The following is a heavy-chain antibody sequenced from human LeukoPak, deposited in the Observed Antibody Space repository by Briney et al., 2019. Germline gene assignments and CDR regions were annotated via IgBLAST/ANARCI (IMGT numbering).Heavy chain of an antibody. J-gene: IGHJ4*02. CDR1: GYTFTGYY. CDR2: INPNSGGT. D-gene: IGHD2-15*01. CDR3: ARVDRGYCSGGSCRDY. V-gene: IGHV1-2*02. Sequence: GASVKVSCKASGYTFTGYYMHWVRQAPGQGLEWMGWINPNSGGTNYAQKFQGRVTMTRDTSISTAYMELSRLRSDDTAVYYCARVDRGYCSGGSCRDYWGQGTLVTVSS.